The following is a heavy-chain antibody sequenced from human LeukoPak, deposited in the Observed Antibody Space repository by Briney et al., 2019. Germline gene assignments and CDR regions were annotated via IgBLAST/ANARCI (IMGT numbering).Heavy chain of an antibody. V-gene: IGHV4-34*09. D-gene: IGHD3-10*01. CDR1: GFTFSSYTM. CDR3: ARDRRRNRSGTGDAFDI. J-gene: IGHJ3*02. Sequence: LRLSCAASGFTFSSYTMTWVRQAPGKGLEWIGDIYSSGSTYYNPSLKSRVNISVDTSKNQFSLKPSSVTAADTAVYYCARDRRRNRSGTGDAFDIWGQGTMVSVSS. CDR2: IYSSGST.